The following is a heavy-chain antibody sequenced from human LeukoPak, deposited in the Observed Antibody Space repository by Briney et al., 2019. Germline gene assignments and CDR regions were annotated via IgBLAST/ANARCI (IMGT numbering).Heavy chain of an antibody. Sequence: GGSLRLSWAASGFTFSSYEMNWVRQAPGEGLEWVSYISSSGTTIYYADSVKGRFTISRDNAKNSLYLQMNSLRAEDTAVYYCARDNYDSSTPYYFDYWGQGTLVTVSS. J-gene: IGHJ4*02. CDR1: GFTFSSYE. CDR2: ISSSGTTI. D-gene: IGHD3-22*01. CDR3: ARDNYDSSTPYYFDY. V-gene: IGHV3-48*03.